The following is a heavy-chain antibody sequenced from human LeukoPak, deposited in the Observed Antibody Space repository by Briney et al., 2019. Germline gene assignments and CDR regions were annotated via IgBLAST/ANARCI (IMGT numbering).Heavy chain of an antibody. V-gene: IGHV4-34*01. D-gene: IGHD3-16*01. J-gene: IGHJ4*02. CDR2: INHSGST. Sequence: PSETLSLTCAVYGGSFSGYYWSWIRQPPGKGLEWIGEINHSGSTNYNPSLKSRVTISVDTSKNQFSLKLSSVTAADTAVYYCASNDYVWGSYDYWGQGTLVTVSS. CDR3: ASNDYVWGSYDY. CDR1: GGSFSGYY.